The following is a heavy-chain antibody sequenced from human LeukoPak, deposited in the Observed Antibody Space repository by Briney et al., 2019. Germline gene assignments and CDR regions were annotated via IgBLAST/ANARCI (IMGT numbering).Heavy chain of an antibody. J-gene: IGHJ4*02. CDR1: GFTFSSYE. CDR2: ISSSGSTI. V-gene: IGHV3-48*03. Sequence: GGSLRLSCAASGFTFSSYEMNWVRQAPGKGLEWVSYISSSGSTIYYADSVKGRFTISRDNSKNTLYLQMNSLRAEDTALYYCARQYGSGSYYAYYYFDYWGQGTLVTVSS. D-gene: IGHD3-10*01. CDR3: ARQYGSGSYYAYYYFDY.